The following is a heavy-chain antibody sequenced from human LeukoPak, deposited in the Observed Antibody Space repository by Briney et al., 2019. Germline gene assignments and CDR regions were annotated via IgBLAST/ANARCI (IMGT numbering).Heavy chain of an antibody. V-gene: IGHV1-2*02. D-gene: IGHD5-18*01. CDR3: AIYVDTAMVIDS. CDR1: GYTFTGYY. J-gene: IGHJ5*01. CDR2: INPNSGGT. Sequence: ASVKVSCKASGYTFTGYYMHWVRQAPGQGPEWMGWINPNSGGTNYAQKFQGRVTMTRDTSISTAYMELSRLRSDDTAVYYCAIYVDTAMVIDSWGQGTLVTISS.